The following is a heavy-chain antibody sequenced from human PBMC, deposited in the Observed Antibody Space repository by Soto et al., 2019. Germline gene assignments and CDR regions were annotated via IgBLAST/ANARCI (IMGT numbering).Heavy chain of an antibody. V-gene: IGHV4-34*01. CDR2: INHRGST. D-gene: IGHD2-2*01. CDR1: AGSXXGCY. CDR3: ARKGRYCSSASCYAWWFDP. J-gene: IGHJ5*02. Sequence: SLTXAVYAGSXXGCYWSWIRQPPGMELELIGEINHRGSTNYNPSLKSRVTISVDTSKNQFSLELSSVTTADTAVYYCARKGRYCSSASCYAWWFDPWGQGTVVTVSS.